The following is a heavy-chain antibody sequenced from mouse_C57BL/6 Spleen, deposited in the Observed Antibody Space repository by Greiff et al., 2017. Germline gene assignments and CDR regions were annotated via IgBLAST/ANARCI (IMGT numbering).Heavy chain of an antibody. Sequence: VQLKQSGAELVRPGASVKLSCTASGFNIKDDYMHWVKQRPEQGLEWIGWIDPENGDTEYASKFQGKATITAETSSNTAYLQLSSLTSEDTAVYYCTITMVEWFAYWGQGTLVTVSA. CDR1: GFNIKDDY. D-gene: IGHD1-1*02. CDR2: IDPENGDT. J-gene: IGHJ3*01. CDR3: TITMVEWFAY. V-gene: IGHV14-4*01.